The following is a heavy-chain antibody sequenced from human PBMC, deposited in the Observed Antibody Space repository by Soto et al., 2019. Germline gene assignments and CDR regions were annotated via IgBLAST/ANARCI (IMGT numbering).Heavy chain of an antibody. CDR2: ISSSSSTI. Sequence: PWGSLRLSWAAAGFTFSSYSMNWVRQAPGKGLEWVSYISSSSSTIYYADSVKGRFTISRDNAKNSPYLQMNSLRAEDTAVYYCARAVRESPXDFWXXYYTHYYXYYMDVWGNGTTVTVSS. CDR3: ARAVRESPXDFWXXYYTHYYXYYMDV. V-gene: IGHV3-48*01. J-gene: IGHJ6*03. CDR1: GFTFSSYS. D-gene: IGHD3-3*01.